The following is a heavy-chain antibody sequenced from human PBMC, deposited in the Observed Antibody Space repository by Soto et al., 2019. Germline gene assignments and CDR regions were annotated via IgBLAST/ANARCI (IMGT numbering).Heavy chain of an antibody. Sequence: PGGSLRLSCAASGFTFSPYYMSRVRQAPGKGLEWVANINQDGSEKYYMDSVKGRFTISRDNAKNSLHLQMNSLRADDTALFYCVRGIYSGSSYWGQGTLVTVSS. CDR2: INQDGSEK. V-gene: IGHV3-7*01. CDR1: GFTFSPYY. CDR3: VRGIYSGSSY. D-gene: IGHD1-26*01. J-gene: IGHJ4*02.